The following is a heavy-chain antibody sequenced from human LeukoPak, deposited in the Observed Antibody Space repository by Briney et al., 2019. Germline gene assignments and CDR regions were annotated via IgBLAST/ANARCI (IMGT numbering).Heavy chain of an antibody. Sequence: GGSLRLSCAASGFTFSSYGMHWVRQAPGKGLEWVAFIRYDGSNKYYADSVKGRFTISRDNSKNTLYLQMNSLRAEDTAVYYCAKDRVRGVIPHYYCYYMDVWGKGTTVTVSS. CDR2: IRYDGSNK. V-gene: IGHV3-30*02. CDR3: AKDRVRGVIPHYYCYYMDV. J-gene: IGHJ6*03. CDR1: GFTFSSYG. D-gene: IGHD3-10*01.